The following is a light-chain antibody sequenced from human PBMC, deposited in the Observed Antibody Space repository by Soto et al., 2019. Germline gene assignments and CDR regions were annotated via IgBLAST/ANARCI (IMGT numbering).Light chain of an antibody. V-gene: IGKV1-12*01. J-gene: IGKJ1*01. Sequence: DIQMTQSPSSVSASVGDRVTITCRASQGIYNWLAWYQQKPGKAPRLLIYTTSILQSGVPSRFSGSGSGTDFTLTISDLQPEDFATYDGLQAKSFPLTCGQGTKVEIK. CDR2: TTS. CDR1: QGIYNW. CDR3: LQAKSFPLT.